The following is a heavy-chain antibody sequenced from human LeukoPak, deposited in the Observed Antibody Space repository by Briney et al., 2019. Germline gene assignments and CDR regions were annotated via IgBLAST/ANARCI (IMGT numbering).Heavy chain of an antibody. CDR3: ARVPSGYYFDY. V-gene: IGHV1-69*13. CDR1: GYTFTSYD. CDR2: IIPIFGTA. J-gene: IGHJ4*02. Sequence: GASVKVSYKASGYTFTSYDINWVRQATGQGLEWMGGIIPIFGTANYAQKFQGRVTITADESTSTAYMELSSLRSEDTAVYYCARVPSGYYFDYWGQGTLVTVSS. D-gene: IGHD3-10*01.